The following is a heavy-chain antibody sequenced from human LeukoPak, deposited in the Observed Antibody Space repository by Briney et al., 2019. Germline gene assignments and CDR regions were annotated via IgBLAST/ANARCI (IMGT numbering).Heavy chain of an antibody. J-gene: IGHJ4*02. D-gene: IGHD3-10*01. V-gene: IGHV3-53*01. Sequence: GGSLRLSCAASGFSVSSNYMSWVRQAPGKGLECVSVIYSGGSTYYADSVKGRFTISRDTSKNQMNNLRGEDTAVYYCAKKSTGSFPFDYWGQGTLVTVSS. CDR2: IYSGGST. CDR3: AKKSTGSFPFDY. CDR1: GFSVSSNY.